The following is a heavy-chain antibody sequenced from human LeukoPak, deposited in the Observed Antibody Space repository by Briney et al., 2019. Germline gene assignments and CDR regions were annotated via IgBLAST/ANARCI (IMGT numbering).Heavy chain of an antibody. J-gene: IGHJ4*02. D-gene: IGHD3-22*01. V-gene: IGHV1-2*02. Sequence: ASVKVSCKASGYTFTAYYIHWVRQAPGQGLEWMGWINPNSGGTNYAQKFQGRVTMTRDTSISTAHMELSRLRSDDTAVYFCARRCDTSCYYTYYFDYLGQGTLVTVSS. CDR1: GYTFTAYY. CDR3: ARRCDTSCYYTYYFDY. CDR2: INPNSGGT.